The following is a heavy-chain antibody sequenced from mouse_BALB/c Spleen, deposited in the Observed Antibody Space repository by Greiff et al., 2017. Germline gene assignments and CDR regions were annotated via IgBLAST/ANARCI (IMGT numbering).Heavy chain of an antibody. Sequence: EVQLVESGGGLVKPGGSLKLSCAASGFTFSSYTMSWVRQTPEKRLEWVATISSGGSYTNYPDSVKGRFTISRDNAKNTLYLQMSSLKSEDTAMYYCTRDRDWYFDVWGAGTTVTVSS. CDR2: ISSGGSYT. D-gene: IGHD3-1*01. CDR1: GFTFSSYT. J-gene: IGHJ1*01. CDR3: TRDRDWYFDV. V-gene: IGHV5-6-4*01.